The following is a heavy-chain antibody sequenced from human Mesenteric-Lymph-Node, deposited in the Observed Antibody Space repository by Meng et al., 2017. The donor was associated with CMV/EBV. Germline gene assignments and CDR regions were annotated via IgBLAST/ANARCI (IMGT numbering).Heavy chain of an antibody. CDR2: INHSGST. CDR3: ARLVIATLGLDY. Sequence: TCAVYGGSFSGYYWSWIRQTPGKGLEWIGEINHSGSTNYNPSLKSRVTISVDTSKNQFSLKLSSVTAADTAVYYCARLVIATLGLDYWGQGTLVTVSS. V-gene: IGHV4-34*01. J-gene: IGHJ4*02. D-gene: IGHD2-21*01. CDR1: GGSFSGYY.